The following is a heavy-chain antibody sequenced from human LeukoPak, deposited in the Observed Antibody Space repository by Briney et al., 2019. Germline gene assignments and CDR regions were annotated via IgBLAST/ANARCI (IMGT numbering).Heavy chain of an antibody. CDR3: ARVRADLWSDPYYFDY. CDR2: IYYSGST. CDR1: GGSISSYY. J-gene: IGHJ4*02. D-gene: IGHD3-3*01. Sequence: SETLSLTCTVSGGSISSYYWSWIRQPPGKGLEWIGYIYYSGSTNYNPSLKSRVTIPVDASKNQFSLKLSSVTAADTAVYYCARVRADLWSDPYYFDYWGQGTLVSVSS. V-gene: IGHV4-59*01.